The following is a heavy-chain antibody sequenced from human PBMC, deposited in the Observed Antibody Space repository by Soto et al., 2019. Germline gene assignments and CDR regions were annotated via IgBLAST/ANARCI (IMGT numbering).Heavy chain of an antibody. CDR2: ISPYNGHT. V-gene: IGHV1-18*04. CDR3: ARGGSAYHKRLVFAGTMDV. CDR1: GYIFTGYG. Sequence: ASVKVSCKASGYIFTGYGISWVRQAPGQGLEWMGWISPYNGHTEFAQRLQGRLTLTTDTSTTTGFMELSNLTSDDTAVYYWARGGSAYHKRLVFAGTMDVWGQGTTVTVSS. J-gene: IGHJ6*02. D-gene: IGHD3-16*01.